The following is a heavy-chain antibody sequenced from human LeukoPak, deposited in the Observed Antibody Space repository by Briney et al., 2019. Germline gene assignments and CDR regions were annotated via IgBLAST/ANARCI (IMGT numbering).Heavy chain of an antibody. V-gene: IGHV1-46*01. J-gene: IGHJ4*02. CDR3: ACMESGYDMY. D-gene: IGHD5-12*01. CDR2: INPSGGST. CDR1: GYTFTCYY. Sequence: ASVKVSCKASGYTFTCYYMHWVRQAPGQGLEWMGIINPSGGSTSYAQKFQGRVTMTRDTSTSTVYMELSSLRSEDTAVYYCACMESGYDMYWGQGTLVTVSS.